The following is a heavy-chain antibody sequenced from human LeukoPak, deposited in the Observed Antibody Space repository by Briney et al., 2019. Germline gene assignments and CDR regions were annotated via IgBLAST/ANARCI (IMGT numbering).Heavy chain of an antibody. CDR1: GFTFSSYS. CDR2: ISSSSSYI. V-gene: IGHV3-21*01. CDR3: ARDLGIAAAKSDY. Sequence: GGSLRLSCAASGFTFSSYSMNWVRQAPGKGLEWVSSISSSSSYIYYADSVEGRFTISRDNAKNSLYLQMNSLRAEDTAVYYCARDLGIAAAKSDYWGQGTLVTVSS. J-gene: IGHJ4*02. D-gene: IGHD6-13*01.